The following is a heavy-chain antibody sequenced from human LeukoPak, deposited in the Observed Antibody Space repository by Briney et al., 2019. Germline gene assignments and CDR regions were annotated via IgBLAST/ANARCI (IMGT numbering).Heavy chain of an antibody. J-gene: IGHJ5*02. CDR1: GYTFTGYN. D-gene: IGHD3-16*01. Sequence: GPSVKVSCKASGYTFTGYNIHWVRQATGQRLERMGWINPNSGGPNYAQKFQGRVTMTRDTSISTAYMEMSRLRSDDTAVYYCARDVSAGGTNWFDPWGQGTLVTVSS. CDR3: ARDVSAGGTNWFDP. CDR2: INPNSGGP. V-gene: IGHV1-2*02.